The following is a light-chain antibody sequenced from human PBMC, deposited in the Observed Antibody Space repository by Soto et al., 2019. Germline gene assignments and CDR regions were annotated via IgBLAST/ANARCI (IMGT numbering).Light chain of an antibody. V-gene: IGKV3-15*01. Sequence: EIVMTQSPATLSVSPGERATLSCRASQSVSSNLAWYQQKGGQAPRLLIYGASTRATGIPARFSGSGSGTEFTLTISSLQSEDFAVYYCQQYYQWPSYTFGQGTKVDIK. CDR2: GAS. J-gene: IGKJ2*01. CDR3: QQYYQWPSYT. CDR1: QSVSSN.